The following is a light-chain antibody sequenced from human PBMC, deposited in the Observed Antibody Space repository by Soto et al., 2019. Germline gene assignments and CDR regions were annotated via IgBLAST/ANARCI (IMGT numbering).Light chain of an antibody. J-gene: IGKJ3*01. CDR1: QSVSSNS. V-gene: IGKV3-20*01. CDR2: GAS. Sequence: EIVLTQSPGALSLSPGQRATLSCRAGQSVSSNSLAWYQQKPGQAPRLLIYGASSRAIGISYRFSGSRSGTDFTLTISSLEPEDSAVYYCHQYCGSPFTFGPGTKVEI. CDR3: HQYCGSPFT.